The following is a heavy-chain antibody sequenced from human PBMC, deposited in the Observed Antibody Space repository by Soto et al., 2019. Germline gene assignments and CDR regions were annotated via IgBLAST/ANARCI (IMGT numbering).Heavy chain of an antibody. CDR2: ISGSGGST. D-gene: IGHD6-19*01. CDR1: GFTLTSYA. V-gene: IGHV3-23*01. J-gene: IGHJ4*02. CDR3: AKDPDSSGWYRPHYFDY. Sequence: GGSLRLSCAASGFTLTSYAMSWVRQAPGKGLEWVSSISGSGGSTYYADSVKGRFTISRDNSKNTLYLQMNSLRAEDTAVYYCAKDPDSSGWYRPHYFDYWGQGTLVTVSS.